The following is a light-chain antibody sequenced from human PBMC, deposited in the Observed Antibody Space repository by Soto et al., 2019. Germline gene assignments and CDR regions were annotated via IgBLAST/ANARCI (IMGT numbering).Light chain of an antibody. J-gene: IGLJ2*01. Sequence: QCALTQPASVSGSPGQSITISCTGTSSDIGSYDLVSWYQRHPGKAPKLMIHEDSKRPSGVSNRFSGSKSGSTASLTISGLQAEDEADYYCCSYAGSSTLIFGGGTKLTVL. CDR1: SSDIGSYDL. CDR2: EDS. V-gene: IGLV2-23*01. CDR3: CSYAGSSTLI.